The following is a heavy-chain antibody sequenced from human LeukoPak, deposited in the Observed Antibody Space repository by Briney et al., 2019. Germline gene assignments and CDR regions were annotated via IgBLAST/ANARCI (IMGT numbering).Heavy chain of an antibody. CDR2: IGQDGRET. Sequence: PGGSLRLSCVVSGFTFSNYWMDWVRQAPGKGLEWVAFIGQDGRETNYAGSVKGRFTISRDNPRSTLYLEMKSLRAEDTAVYYCAKADATIGGAFDTWGQGTMVIVSS. CDR3: AKADATIGGAFDT. D-gene: IGHD3-16*01. CDR1: GFTFSNYW. J-gene: IGHJ3*02. V-gene: IGHV3-7*03.